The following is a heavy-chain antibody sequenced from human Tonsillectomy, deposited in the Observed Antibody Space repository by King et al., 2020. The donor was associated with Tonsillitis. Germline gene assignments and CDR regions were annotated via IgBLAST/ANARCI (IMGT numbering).Heavy chain of an antibody. J-gene: IGHJ6*02. CDR1: GFTFGDYA. CDR2: IRSKAYGGTT. V-gene: IGHV3-49*03. D-gene: IGHD2-21*02. Sequence: VQLVESGGGLVQPGRSLRLSCTASGFTFGDYAMSWFRQAPGKGLEWVGFIRSKAYGGTTEYAASVKGRFTISRDDSKSIAYLQMNSLKTDDTAVYYCTILGGGDWGYGMAVWGQGTTFTVSS. CDR3: TILGGGDWGYGMAV.